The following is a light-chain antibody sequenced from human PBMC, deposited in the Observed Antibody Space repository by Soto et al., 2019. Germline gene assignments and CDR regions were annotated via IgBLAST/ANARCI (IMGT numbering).Light chain of an antibody. Sequence: QSVLTQPPSASGSPGQSVTISCTGTSSDVGGYNYVSWYQQHPGKAPKLMIYEVSKRPSGVPDRFSGSKSGNTASLTASGLQAEDEADYYCNSYAGSNVYVFASGTKLTVL. CDR1: SSDVGGYNY. J-gene: IGLJ1*01. V-gene: IGLV2-8*01. CDR2: EVS. CDR3: NSYAGSNVYV.